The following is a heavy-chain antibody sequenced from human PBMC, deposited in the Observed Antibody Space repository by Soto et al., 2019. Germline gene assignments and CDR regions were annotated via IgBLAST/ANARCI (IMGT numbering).Heavy chain of an antibody. Sequence: SETLSLTCTVSGGSISSSSYYWGWIRQPPGKGLEWIGSIYYSGSTYYNPSLKSRVTISVDTSKNQFSLKLSSVTAADTAVYYCASQKGGNRAFDIWGQGTMVTVS. CDR1: GGSISSSSYY. J-gene: IGHJ3*02. CDR3: ASQKGGNRAFDI. CDR2: IYYSGST. V-gene: IGHV4-39*01. D-gene: IGHD3-16*01.